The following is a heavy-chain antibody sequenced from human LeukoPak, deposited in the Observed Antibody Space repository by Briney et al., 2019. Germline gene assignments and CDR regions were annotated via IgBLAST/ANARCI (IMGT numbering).Heavy chain of an antibody. J-gene: IGHJ4*02. Sequence: GGSLRLSCAASGFTFSSYGMHWVRQAPGKGLAWVAVISYDGSNKYYADSVKGRFTISRDNSKNTLYLQMNSLRAEDTAVYYCAKDQSSGWYRGEEYWGQGTLVTVSS. CDR1: GFTFSSYG. CDR3: AKDQSSGWYRGEEY. D-gene: IGHD6-19*01. V-gene: IGHV3-30*18. CDR2: ISYDGSNK.